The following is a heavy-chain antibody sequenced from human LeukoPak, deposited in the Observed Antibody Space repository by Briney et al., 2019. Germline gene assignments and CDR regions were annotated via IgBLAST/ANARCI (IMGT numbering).Heavy chain of an antibody. V-gene: IGHV1-24*01. Sequence: ASVKVSCKLSGYTLTELSMHWVRQAPGKGLEWMGGFDPEDGETIYAQKFQGRVTMTEDTSTDTAYMELSSLRSEDTAVYYCATSYSNYVYYFDYWGQGTLVTVSS. D-gene: IGHD4-11*01. CDR1: GYTLTELS. J-gene: IGHJ4*02. CDR2: FDPEDGET. CDR3: ATSYSNYVYYFDY.